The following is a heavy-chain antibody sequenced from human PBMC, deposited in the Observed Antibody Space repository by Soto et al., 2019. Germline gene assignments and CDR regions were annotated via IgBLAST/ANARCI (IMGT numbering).Heavy chain of an antibody. CDR1: GGSVSGGTYS. D-gene: IGHD3-3*01. J-gene: IGHJ3*02. Sequence: ETLSLTCDVSGGSVSGGTYSWTWIRQPPGKGLEWIGYIFNSGSTNYNPSLKSRVTMSLETSKNQFSLRLSSVTAADTAVYYCASFHPWSAYYPSPEDAFDIWGQGTMVTVSS. CDR3: ASFHPWSAYYPSPEDAFDI. CDR2: IFNSGST. V-gene: IGHV4-61*01.